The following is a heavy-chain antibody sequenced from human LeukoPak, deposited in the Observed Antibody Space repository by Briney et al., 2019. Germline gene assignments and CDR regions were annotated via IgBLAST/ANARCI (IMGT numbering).Heavy chain of an antibody. CDR2: IKSKTDGGTT. Sequence: GGSLRLSCAASGFTFSNAWMSWVRQAPGKGLEWVGRIKSKTDGGTTDYAAPVKGRFTISRDDSKNTLYLQMNSLKTEDTAVYYCTTTLFRYWDAFDIWGQGTMVTVSS. CDR3: TTTLFRYWDAFDI. J-gene: IGHJ3*02. CDR1: GFTFSNAW. D-gene: IGHD2-21*01. V-gene: IGHV3-15*01.